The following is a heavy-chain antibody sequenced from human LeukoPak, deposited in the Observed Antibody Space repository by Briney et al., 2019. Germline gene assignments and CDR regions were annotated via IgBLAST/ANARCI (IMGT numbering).Heavy chain of an antibody. CDR1: GFTFSSYS. CDR3: ARSLGYCSSTSCSAYYFDY. V-gene: IGHV3-48*04. CDR2: ISSSSSTI. J-gene: IGHJ4*02. D-gene: IGHD2-2*01. Sequence: GGSLRLSCAASGFTFSSYSMNWVRQAPGKGLEWVSYISSSSSTIYYADSVKGRFTISRDNAKNSLYLQMNSLRAEDTAVYYCARSLGYCSSTSCSAYYFDYWGQGTLVTVSS.